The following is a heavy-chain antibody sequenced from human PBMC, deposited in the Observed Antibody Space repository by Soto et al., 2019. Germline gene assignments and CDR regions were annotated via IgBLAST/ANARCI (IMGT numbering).Heavy chain of an antibody. CDR3: VSDRGYGHASVPYS. CDR1: GFAFSSYG. J-gene: IGHJ4*02. D-gene: IGHD5-18*01. V-gene: IGHV3-30*03. CDR2: ISYDGSLQ. Sequence: QAQLVESGGGVVQPGRSLRLSCAASGFAFSSYGMHWVRQAPGTGLEWVAVISYDGSLQHYADSVKGRFTISRDNSKNMVLLQMGSLRAEDTAVYYCVSDRGYGHASVPYSWGQGTLVSLSS.